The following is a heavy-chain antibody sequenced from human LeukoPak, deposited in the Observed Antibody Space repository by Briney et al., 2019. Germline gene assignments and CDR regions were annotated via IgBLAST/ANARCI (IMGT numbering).Heavy chain of an antibody. Sequence: SVXXXXKASXXTXXSXTMHXVRQVPGQSLEWMGCISAGNANTKYSQKFQGRVAISRDTSASTVYMELSSLRSEDTAVYYCARESSGWVDDAFDIWGQGTIVIVSS. CDR3: ARESSGWVDDAFDI. CDR2: ISAGNANT. CDR1: XXTXXSXT. V-gene: IGHV1-3*01. D-gene: IGHD6-19*01. J-gene: IGHJ3*02.